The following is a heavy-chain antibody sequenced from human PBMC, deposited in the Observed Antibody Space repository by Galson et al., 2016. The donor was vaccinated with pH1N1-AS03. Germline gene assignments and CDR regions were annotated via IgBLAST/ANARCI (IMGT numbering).Heavy chain of an antibody. CDR2: IYYSGNS. Sequence: LSLTCTVSGGSISSRDHYWVWIRQTPGKGLEWIGHIYYSGNSYYNPSLKSRVNFSVDTSKNQFTLKLASVTAADTAVYYCAKTVFTDAFDIWSPGTRVSVSS. V-gene: IGHV4-39*01. D-gene: IGHD4-11*01. CDR1: GGSISSRDHY. CDR3: AKTVFTDAFDI. J-gene: IGHJ3*02.